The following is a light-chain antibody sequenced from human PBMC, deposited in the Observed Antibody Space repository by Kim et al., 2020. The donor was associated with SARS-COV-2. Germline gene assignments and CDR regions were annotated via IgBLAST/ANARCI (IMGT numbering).Light chain of an antibody. Sequence: GAERGTMNGRASQGISRWLAWYQQKPGKAPKLRIYAAVSVQRGVPSRFSGSGSGTEYTLTISSLQTEDWATYYGEQTNSLTRRFGEGTKGE. CDR1: QGISRW. CDR2: AAV. CDR3: EQTNSLTRR. V-gene: IGKV1-12*01. J-gene: IGKJ4*02.